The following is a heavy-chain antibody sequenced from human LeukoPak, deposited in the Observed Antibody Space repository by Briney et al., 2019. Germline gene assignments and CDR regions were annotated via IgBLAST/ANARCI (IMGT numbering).Heavy chain of an antibody. CDR1: GGSISSYY. V-gene: IGHV4-59*12. D-gene: IGHD3-22*01. J-gene: IGHJ4*02. Sequence: AETLSLTCTVSGGSISSYYCSWIRQPPGKGLECIGYIYYSGSTSYNPSLKSRVTMSVDTSKNQFSLKLSSVTAADTAVYYCARDGYYYDSSGYPYFDYWGQGTLVTVSS. CDR2: IYYSGST. CDR3: ARDGYYYDSSGYPYFDY.